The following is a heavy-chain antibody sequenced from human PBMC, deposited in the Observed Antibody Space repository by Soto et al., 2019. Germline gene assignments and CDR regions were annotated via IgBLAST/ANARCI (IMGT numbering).Heavy chain of an antibody. CDR1: GGSFSGYY. D-gene: IGHD2-8*01. V-gene: IGHV4-34*01. J-gene: IGHJ2*01. Sequence: XTLSLPCAVYGGSFSGYYCRGIRQPAGKGLELIGEINHSGSTNYNPYLKSRVNISVDTCKNNSSLKLSSVNAAETAVYSLARGMILKRRGEWSFDLWARGTLVTVSS. CDR2: INHSGST. CDR3: ARGMILKRRGEWSFDL.